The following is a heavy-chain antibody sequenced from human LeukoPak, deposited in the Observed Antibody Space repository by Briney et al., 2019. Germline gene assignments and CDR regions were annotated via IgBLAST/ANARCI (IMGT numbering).Heavy chain of an antibody. CDR3: ARDLGYYYDSRGDFDY. V-gene: IGHV1-18*01. D-gene: IGHD3-22*01. J-gene: IGHJ4*02. Sequence: GASVKVSCKASGYTFTSYGISWVRRAPGQGLEWMGWISAYNGNTNYAQKLQGRVTMTTDTSTSTAYMELRSLRSDDTAVYYCARDLGYYYDSRGDFDYWGQGTLVTVSS. CDR2: ISAYNGNT. CDR1: GYTFTSYG.